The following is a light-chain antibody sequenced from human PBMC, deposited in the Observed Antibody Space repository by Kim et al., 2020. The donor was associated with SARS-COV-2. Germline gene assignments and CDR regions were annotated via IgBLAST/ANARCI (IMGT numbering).Light chain of an antibody. V-gene: IGLV1-44*01. CDR2: NDN. Sequence: QSVLTQPPSASVAPGQRVIISCSGSSSNIGGNTVSWYHLLPGSAPKLLIYNDNQRPSGVIYRFSGSKSGTSASLAISGLQPDVEGTYYCAAWDDNMSSYVFGTGTKVTVL. CDR1: SSNIGGNT. J-gene: IGLJ1*01. CDR3: AAWDDNMSSYV.